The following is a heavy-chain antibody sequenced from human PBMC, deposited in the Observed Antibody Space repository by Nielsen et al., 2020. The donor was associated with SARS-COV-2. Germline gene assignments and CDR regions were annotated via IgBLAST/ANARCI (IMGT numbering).Heavy chain of an antibody. CDR1: GFTFSSYG. D-gene: IGHD6-13*01. CDR2: ISYDGSNK. V-gene: IGHV3-30*18. CDR3: AKDRAAAAWWGGPFDY. J-gene: IGHJ4*02. Sequence: LSLTCAASGFTFSSYGMHWVRQAPGKGLEWVAVISYDGSNKYYADSVKGRFTISRDKSKNTLYLQVNSLRAEDTAVYYCAKDRAAAAWWGGPFDYWGQGTLVTVSS.